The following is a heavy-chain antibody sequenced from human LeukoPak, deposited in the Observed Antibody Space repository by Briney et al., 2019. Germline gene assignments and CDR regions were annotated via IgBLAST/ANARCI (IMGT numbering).Heavy chain of an antibody. CDR2: ISYDGSNK. CDR1: GFTFSSYA. J-gene: IGHJ4*02. D-gene: IGHD3-22*01. V-gene: IGHV3-30-3*01. CDR3: ARETYYYDSSGYLDY. Sequence: GRSLRLSCAASGFTFSSYAMHWVRQAPGKGLEWVAVISYDGSNKYYADSVKGRFTISRDNSKNTLYLQMNSLRAEDTAVYYCARETYYYDSSGYLDYWGQGTLVTVSS.